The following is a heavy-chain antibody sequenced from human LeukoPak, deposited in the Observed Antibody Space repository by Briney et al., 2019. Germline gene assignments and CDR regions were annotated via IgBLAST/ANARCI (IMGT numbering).Heavy chain of an antibody. CDR2: INPNSGDP. V-gene: IGHV1-2*06. Sequence: ASVKVSCKTSGYTFTDSYIHWVRQAPGQGLEWMGRINPNSGDPNYPQKFQGRVTMTRDTSISTAYMELSRLRSDDTAVYYCAREGDIVVVPVFDPWGQGTLVTVSS. CDR3: AREGDIVVVPVFDP. CDR1: GYTFTDSY. J-gene: IGHJ5*02. D-gene: IGHD2-2*01.